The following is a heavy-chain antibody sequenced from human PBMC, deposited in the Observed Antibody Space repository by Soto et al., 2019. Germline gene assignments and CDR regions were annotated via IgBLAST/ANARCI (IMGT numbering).Heavy chain of an antibody. J-gene: IGHJ4*02. CDR1: GFTFSSYA. D-gene: IGHD2-2*01. Sequence: GGSLRLSCAASGFTFSSYAMSWVRQAPGKGLEWVSAISGSGGSTYYADSVKGRFTISRDNSKNTLYLQMNSLRAEDTAVYYCAKTGDIVVVPAADLDYWGQGTLVTVSS. CDR2: ISGSGGST. V-gene: IGHV3-23*01. CDR3: AKTGDIVVVPAADLDY.